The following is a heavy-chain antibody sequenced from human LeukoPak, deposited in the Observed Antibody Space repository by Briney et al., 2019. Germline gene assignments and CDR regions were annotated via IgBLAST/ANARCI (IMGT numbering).Heavy chain of an antibody. CDR1: GFTLNSFW. D-gene: IGHD2-2*03. Sequence: GGSLRLSCSASGFTLNSFWMHWVRQAPGKGLVWVSRINSDGRSTSYADSVKGRFSMSTDSAKYTASLHMNSLRVEDTAMYYCAMDINGDLFHVWGQGTPVTVSS. V-gene: IGHV3-74*01. CDR2: INSDGRST. CDR3: AMDINGDLFHV. J-gene: IGHJ4*02.